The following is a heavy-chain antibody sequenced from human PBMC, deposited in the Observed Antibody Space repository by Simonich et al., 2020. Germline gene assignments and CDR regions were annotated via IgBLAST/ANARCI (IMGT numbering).Heavy chain of an antibody. CDR1: GFTFSSYW. CDR2: IKKDGSEK. V-gene: IGHV3-7*01. Sequence: EVQLVESGGGLVQPGGSLRLSCAASGFTFSSYWMSWVRQAAGKGLEGVANIKKDGSEKYYVDSVKGRFTISRDNAKNSLYLQMKSLRAEDTAVYYCARDGLGTAYYYYMDVWGKGTTVTVSS. J-gene: IGHJ6*03. CDR3: ARDGLGTAYYYYMDV. D-gene: IGHD7-27*01.